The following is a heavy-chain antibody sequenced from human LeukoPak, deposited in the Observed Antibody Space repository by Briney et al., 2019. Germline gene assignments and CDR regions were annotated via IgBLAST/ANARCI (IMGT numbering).Heavy chain of an antibody. CDR3: ARVYNWKYQFDP. V-gene: IGHV1-8*01. CDR2: MNPNSGNT. J-gene: IGHJ5*02. CDR1: GYTFTSYD. D-gene: IGHD1-7*01. Sequence: ASVKVSCKASGYTFTSYDINWVRQATGQGLEWMGWMNPNSGNTGYAQKFQGRVTMTRNTSISTAYMELSSLRSEDTAVYYCARVYNWKYQFDPWGQGTLVTVSS.